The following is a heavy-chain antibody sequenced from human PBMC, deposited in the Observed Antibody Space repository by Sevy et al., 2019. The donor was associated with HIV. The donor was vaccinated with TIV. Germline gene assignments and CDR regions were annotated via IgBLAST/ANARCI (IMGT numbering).Heavy chain of an antibody. CDR2: IYYSGST. CDR1: GGSISSGDYY. J-gene: IGHJ4*02. V-gene: IGHV4-30-4*01. Sequence: SETLSLTCTVSGGSISSGDYYWSWIRQPPGKGLEWIGYIYYSGSTYYNPSLKSRVTISVDTSKNQFSRKLSSVTAADTAVYYCARETYYYDSSGYGIDYWGQGTLVTVSS. D-gene: IGHD3-22*01. CDR3: ARETYYYDSSGYGIDY.